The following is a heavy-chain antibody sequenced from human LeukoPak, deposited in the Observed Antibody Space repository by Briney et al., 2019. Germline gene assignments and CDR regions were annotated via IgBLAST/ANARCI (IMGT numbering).Heavy chain of an antibody. J-gene: IGHJ4*02. CDR1: GGTFSSYA. V-gene: IGHV1-69*06. D-gene: IGHD3-22*01. Sequence: ASVKVSCKASGGTFSSYAISWVRQAPGQGLEWMGGIIPIFGTANYAQKFQGRVTMTEDTSTDTAYMELSSLRSEDTAVYYCATVLVPQSDYYDSSGYLSAFDYWGQGTLVTVSS. CDR3: ATVLVPQSDYYDSSGYLSAFDY. CDR2: IIPIFGTA.